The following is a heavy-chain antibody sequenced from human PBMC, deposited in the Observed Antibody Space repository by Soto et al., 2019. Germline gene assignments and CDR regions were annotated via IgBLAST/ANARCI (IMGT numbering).Heavy chain of an antibody. CDR2: IIPIFGTA. CDR1: GGTFSSYA. D-gene: IGHD6-13*01. Sequence: GASVKVSCKASGGTFSSYAISWVRQAPGQGLEWMGGIIPIFGTANYAQKFQGRVTITADESTSTAYMELSSLRSEDTAVYYCARAPSGGSGWYGGITLPYYYGMDVWGQGTTVTVSS. CDR3: ARAPSGGSGWYGGITLPYYYGMDV. V-gene: IGHV1-69*13. J-gene: IGHJ6*02.